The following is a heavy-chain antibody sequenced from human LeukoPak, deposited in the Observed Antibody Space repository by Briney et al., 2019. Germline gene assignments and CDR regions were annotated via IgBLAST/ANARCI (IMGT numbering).Heavy chain of an antibody. J-gene: IGHJ6*02. CDR3: AKGQQLAPPYYYYYGMDV. CDR2: IYSGGST. CDR1: GFTVSSNY. V-gene: IGHV3-66*01. Sequence: GGSLRLSCAASGFTVSSNYMSWVRQAPGKGLEWVSVIYSGGSTYYADSVKGRFTISRDNSKNTLYLQMNSLRAEDTAVYYCAKGQQLAPPYYYYYGMDVWGQGTTVTVSS. D-gene: IGHD6-13*01.